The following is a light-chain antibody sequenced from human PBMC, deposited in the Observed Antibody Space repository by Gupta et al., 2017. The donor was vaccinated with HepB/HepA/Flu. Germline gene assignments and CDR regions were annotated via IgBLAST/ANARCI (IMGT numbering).Light chain of an antibody. CDR1: SSDVGGYNY. CDR2: DVS. Sequence: QSALTQPASVSGSPAQSITIPCTGPSSDVGGYNYVSWYQQHPGKAPKHMIYDVSNRPSGVSNRFSGSKSGNTASLTISGLQAEDEADYYCSSYTSSSTLRVFGGGTKLTVL. V-gene: IGLV2-14*01. CDR3: SSYTSSSTLRV. J-gene: IGLJ2*01.